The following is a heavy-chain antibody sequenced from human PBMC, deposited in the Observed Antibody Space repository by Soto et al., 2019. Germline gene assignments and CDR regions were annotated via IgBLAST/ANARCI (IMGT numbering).Heavy chain of an antibody. Sequence: SEPRSPTCGFYGVSFRNFYCICVRHPPGKGMEWIGEVNHSGEAAYNPSLQSRVSISLDTSNNHLSLKMTSVTDADTAIYFCAWTERFKRSWFDPWGQGTQVTVSS. J-gene: IGHJ5*02. CDR3: AWTERFKRSWFDP. V-gene: IGHV4-34*01. CDR1: GVSFRNFY. CDR2: VNHSGEA. D-gene: IGHD3-10*01.